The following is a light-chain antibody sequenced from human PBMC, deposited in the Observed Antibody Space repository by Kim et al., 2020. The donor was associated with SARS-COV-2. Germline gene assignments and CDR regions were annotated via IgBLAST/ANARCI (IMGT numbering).Light chain of an antibody. CDR1: QSISGW. Sequence: DIQMTQSPSTLSASVGDRVTITCRASQSISGWLAWYQQKPGKAPKLLIYKTSSLESGVPSRFSGSGSGTEFGLTISSLQPDDFATYYCQHYNSYSGTFGQGTKVDIK. CDR2: KTS. J-gene: IGKJ1*01. CDR3: QHYNSYSGT. V-gene: IGKV1-5*03.